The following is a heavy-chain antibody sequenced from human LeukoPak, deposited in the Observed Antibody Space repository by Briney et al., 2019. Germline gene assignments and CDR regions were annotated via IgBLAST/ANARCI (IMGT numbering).Heavy chain of an antibody. CDR1: GFTFTTYG. CDR2: ISYDGSHK. CDR3: ANSYYYDSSGHYTISNHLDY. Sequence: GSLRLSCAASGFTFTTYGMHWVRQAPGKGLEWLAVISYDGSHKYYTDSVKGRFTISRDNSKNTLYPQMDSLRAEDTAIYYCANSYYYDSSGHYTISNHLDYWGQGTLVTVSS. D-gene: IGHD3-22*01. J-gene: IGHJ4*02. V-gene: IGHV3-30*18.